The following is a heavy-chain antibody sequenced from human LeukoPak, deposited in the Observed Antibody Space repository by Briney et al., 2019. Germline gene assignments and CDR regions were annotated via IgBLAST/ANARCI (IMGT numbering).Heavy chain of an antibody. D-gene: IGHD2-15*01. J-gene: IGHJ4*02. CDR2: IYYSGST. Sequence: SETLSLTCTVSGGSISSYYWSWIRQPPGKGLEWIGYIYYSGSTNYNPSLKSRVTISVDTSKNQFSLKLSSVTAADTAVYYCARVWCSGGSCRDYWGQGTLVTVSS. CDR3: ARVWCSGGSCRDY. V-gene: IGHV4-59*01. CDR1: GGSISSYY.